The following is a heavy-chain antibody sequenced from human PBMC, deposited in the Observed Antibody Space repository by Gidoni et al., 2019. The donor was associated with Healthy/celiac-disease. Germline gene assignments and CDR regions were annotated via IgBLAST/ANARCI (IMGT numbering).Heavy chain of an antibody. Sequence: EVQLVESGGGLVQPGGSLRLSCAASGFPFSSYSMNWVRKAPGKGLEWVSYISSSSSTIYYADSVKGRFTISRDNAKNSLYLQMNSLRAEDTTVYYCARDRTAYGSGLDYWGQGTLVTVSS. D-gene: IGHD3-10*01. J-gene: IGHJ4*02. CDR1: GFPFSSYS. V-gene: IGHV3-48*01. CDR2: ISSSSSTI. CDR3: ARDRTAYGSGLDY.